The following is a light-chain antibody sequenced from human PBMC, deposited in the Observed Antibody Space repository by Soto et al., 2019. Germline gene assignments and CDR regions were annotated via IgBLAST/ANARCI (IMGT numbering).Light chain of an antibody. J-gene: IGKJ1*01. Sequence: DVQMTQSPSSLSASVGDRVTITCRASQNIADFLNWYQQKSGKDPKLLIYAASRLQTGVPSRFSGSRSETDFTLTINSLQPEDVATYYCQQTYRNPQTFGQGTKWELK. CDR2: AAS. CDR3: QQTYRNPQT. V-gene: IGKV1-39*01. CDR1: QNIADF.